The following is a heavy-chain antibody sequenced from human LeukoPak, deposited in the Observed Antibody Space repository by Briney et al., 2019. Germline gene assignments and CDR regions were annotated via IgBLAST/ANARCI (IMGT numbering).Heavy chain of an antibody. CDR1: RFTFNSYG. D-gene: IGHD3-16*01. Sequence: GGSLRLSCAASRFTFNSYGMHWVRQAPGKGLEWVAVISYDGTNKYYADSVKGRFTISRDNSKNTLYLQMNSLRAEDTAVYYCAKDWGEYFDYVWGSFTSFDSWGQGTLVTVSS. V-gene: IGHV3-30*18. CDR3: AKDWGEYFDYVWGSFTSFDS. CDR2: ISYDGTNK. J-gene: IGHJ4*02.